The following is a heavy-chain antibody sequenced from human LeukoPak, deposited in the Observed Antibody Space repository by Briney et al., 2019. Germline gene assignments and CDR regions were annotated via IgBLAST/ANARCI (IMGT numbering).Heavy chain of an antibody. Sequence: SXXGSGYSFTSYXIGWVRQMPGKXXEWMGIIYPGDSDTRYSPSFQGQVTISADKSISTAYLQWSSLKASDTAMYYCARRFDAFDIWGQGTMVTVSS. CDR1: GYSFTSYX. CDR3: ARRFDAFDI. J-gene: IGHJ3*02. V-gene: IGHV5-51*01. CDR2: IYPGDSDT.